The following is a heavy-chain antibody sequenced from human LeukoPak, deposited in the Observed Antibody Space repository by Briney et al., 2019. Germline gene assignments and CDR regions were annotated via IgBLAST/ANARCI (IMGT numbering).Heavy chain of an antibody. V-gene: IGHV4-61*02. CDR1: GGSISSGSYY. CDR2: IYTSGST. CDR3: ARAATGWPYSSGWPFDY. D-gene: IGHD6-19*01. Sequence: SETLSLTCTVSGGSISSGSYYWSWIWQPAGKGLEWIGRIYTSGSTNYNPSLKSRVTISVDTSKNQFSLKLSSVTAADTAVYYCARAATGWPYSSGWPFDYWGQGTLVTVSS. J-gene: IGHJ4*02.